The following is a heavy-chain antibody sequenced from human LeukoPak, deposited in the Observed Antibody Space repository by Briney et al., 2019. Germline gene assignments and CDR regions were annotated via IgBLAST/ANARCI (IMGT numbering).Heavy chain of an antibody. Sequence: ASVKVSCKASGYTFTIYGISWVRQAPGQGLEWMGWISAYNGNTNYAQKLQGRVTMTTDTSTSTAYMELRSLRSDDTAVYYCARSYSSSWYWDTRWYYMDVWGKGTTVTISS. J-gene: IGHJ6*03. CDR2: ISAYNGNT. CDR1: GYTFTIYG. CDR3: ARSYSSSWYWDTRWYYMDV. D-gene: IGHD6-13*01. V-gene: IGHV1-18*01.